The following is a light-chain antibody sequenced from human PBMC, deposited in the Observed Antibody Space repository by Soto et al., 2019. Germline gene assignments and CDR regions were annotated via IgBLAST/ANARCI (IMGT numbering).Light chain of an antibody. CDR1: SGFVGSFSL. Sequence: QSALAQPASVSGPPGQSITISCTGTSGFVGSFSLVSWYQQHPGKAPKVMIYEVTNRPSGVSNRFSGSKSGNTASLTISGLQAEDEADYYCSSYTTSSTRVFGPGTKVTVL. J-gene: IGLJ1*01. CDR2: EVT. CDR3: SSYTTSSTRV. V-gene: IGLV2-14*02.